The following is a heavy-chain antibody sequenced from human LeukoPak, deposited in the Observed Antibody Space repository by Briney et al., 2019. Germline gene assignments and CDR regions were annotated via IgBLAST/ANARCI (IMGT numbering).Heavy chain of an antibody. CDR2: IYSGGST. Sequence: GGSLRLSCAASGFIFSGHYMSWVRQAPGKGLEWVSVIYSGGSTYYADSVKGRFTISRDNSKNSLYLQMNSLRAEDTAVYYCARDYYGNPWGQGTLVTVSS. J-gene: IGHJ5*02. D-gene: IGHD3-10*01. V-gene: IGHV3-53*01. CDR1: GFIFSGHY. CDR3: ARDYYGNP.